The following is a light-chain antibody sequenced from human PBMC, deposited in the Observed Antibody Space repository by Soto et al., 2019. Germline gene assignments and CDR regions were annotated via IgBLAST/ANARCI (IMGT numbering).Light chain of an antibody. J-gene: IGKJ1*01. CDR2: DAF. V-gene: IGKV1-5*01. Sequence: DIQMTQSPSTLSASVGDRVTITCRASQSISSWLAWYQQKPGKAPKLLIYDAFSLESGVPSRFSGSGSGTEFTLTICSLQADDFANYDGQHYNCYSGTFGQGSEVEI. CDR1: QSISSW. CDR3: QHYNCYSGT.